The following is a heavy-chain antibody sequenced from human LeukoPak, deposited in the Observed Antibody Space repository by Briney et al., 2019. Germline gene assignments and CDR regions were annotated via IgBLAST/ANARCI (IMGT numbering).Heavy chain of an antibody. CDR3: GRPPLPYYYDSSGTKGYAFDI. J-gene: IGHJ3*02. CDR2: IIPIFSTA. Sequence: GASVKVSCKASGGTFSSYAISWVRQAPGQGLEWMGGIIPIFSTANYAQKFQGRVTITTDESTSTAYMELSSLRSEDTAVYYCGRPPLPYYYDSSGTKGYAFDIWGQGTMVTVSS. D-gene: IGHD3-22*01. CDR1: GGTFSSYA. V-gene: IGHV1-69*05.